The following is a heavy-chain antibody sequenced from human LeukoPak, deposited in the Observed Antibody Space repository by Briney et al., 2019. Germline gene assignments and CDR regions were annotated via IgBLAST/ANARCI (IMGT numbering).Heavy chain of an antibody. Sequence: ASVKVSCKASGYTFTGSYMHWVRQAPGQGLEWMGIINPSGGSTSYAQKFQGRVTMTRDMSTSTVYMELSSLRSEDTAVYYCARATDYGGNSRNYYYYYYMDVWGKGTTVTVSS. CDR2: INPSGGST. CDR1: GYTFTGSY. CDR3: ARATDYGGNSRNYYYYYYMDV. D-gene: IGHD4-23*01. V-gene: IGHV1-46*01. J-gene: IGHJ6*03.